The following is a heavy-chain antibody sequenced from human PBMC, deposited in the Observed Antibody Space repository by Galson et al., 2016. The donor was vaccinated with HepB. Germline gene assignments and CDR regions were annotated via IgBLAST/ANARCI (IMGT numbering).Heavy chain of an antibody. J-gene: IGHJ4*02. D-gene: IGHD1-26*01. Sequence: SLRLSCATSGFTFSNYGMHWVRQAPGKGLEWVAVIWYDGGDKYYADSVKGRFTISRDNSKNSLYLQMNSLRAEDTAIYYCAKSSGWDCDYWGQGTRVTVSS. CDR3: AKSSGWDCDY. V-gene: IGHV3-33*06. CDR1: GFTFSNYG. CDR2: IWYDGGDK.